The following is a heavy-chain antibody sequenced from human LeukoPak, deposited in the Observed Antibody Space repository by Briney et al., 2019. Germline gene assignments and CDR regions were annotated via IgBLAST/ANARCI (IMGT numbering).Heavy chain of an antibody. CDR1: GFTFSSYG. D-gene: IGHD6-19*01. Sequence: PGGSLRLSCAASGFTFSSYGMHWVRQAPGKGLEWVAGISYDGSNKYYADSVKGRFTISRDDSKNTLYLQMNSLRAEDTAVYYCARSPGAQQWLVLNYWGQGTLVTVSS. CDR2: ISYDGSNK. J-gene: IGHJ4*02. CDR3: ARSPGAQQWLVLNY. V-gene: IGHV3-30*03.